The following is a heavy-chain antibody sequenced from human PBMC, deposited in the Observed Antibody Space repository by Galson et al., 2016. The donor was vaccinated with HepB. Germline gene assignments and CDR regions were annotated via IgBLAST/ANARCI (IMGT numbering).Heavy chain of an antibody. V-gene: IGHV3-23*01. J-gene: IGHJ4*02. D-gene: IGHD3-10*01. CDR2: ISGSGGST. CDR3: ARDRGGDIIRGFDY. CDR1: GFTFSSYA. Sequence: SLRLSCAASGFTFSSYALSWVRQAPGKGLEWVSGISGSGGSTYYADSVKGRFTISSDNSKNTLFLQMNSLRAEDTALYYCARDRGGDIIRGFDYWGQGTLVTVSS.